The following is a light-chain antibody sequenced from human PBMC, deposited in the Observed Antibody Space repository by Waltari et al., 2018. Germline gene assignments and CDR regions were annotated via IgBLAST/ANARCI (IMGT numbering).Light chain of an antibody. CDR1: SLRNYY. J-gene: IGLJ2*01. V-gene: IGLV3-19*01. Sequence: SSELTQDPAVSVALGQTVRITCQGDSLRNYYASWYQRKPGHAPILVIYGKNNRPSGFPAGFSGSSSGNTACLTIPGAQAEDEADYYCNSRDSSGNHYVVFGGGTKLTVL. CDR2: GKN. CDR3: NSRDSSGNHYVV.